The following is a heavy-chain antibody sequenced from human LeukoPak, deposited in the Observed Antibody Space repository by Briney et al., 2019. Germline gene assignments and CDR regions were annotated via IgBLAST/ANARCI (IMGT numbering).Heavy chain of an antibody. CDR2: INWDGGST. CDR3: AGGDRNGWYFDY. CDR1: GLTFDDHG. Sequence: GGSLRLSCAASGLTFDDHGMSWVRQVAGKGLEWVSGINWDGGSTGYADSVKDRFTISRDNAKNSLYLQMNSLRAEDTALYYCAGGDRNGWYFDYWGQGILVTVSS. V-gene: IGHV3-20*04. D-gene: IGHD6-19*01. J-gene: IGHJ4*02.